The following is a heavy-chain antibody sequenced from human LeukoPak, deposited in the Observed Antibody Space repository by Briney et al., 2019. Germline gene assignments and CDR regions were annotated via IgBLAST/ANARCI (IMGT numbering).Heavy chain of an antibody. V-gene: IGHV4-39*07. D-gene: IGHD3-22*01. CDR1: GGSISSSSYY. CDR3: ARAGPGSGYYGNYAFDI. CDR2: IYYSGSS. J-gene: IGHJ3*02. Sequence: SETLSLTCTVSGGSISSSSYYWGWIRQPPGKGLEWIGSIYYSGSSYYNPSLKSRVTISVDTSKNQFSLKLSSVTAADTAVYYCARAGPGSGYYGNYAFDIWGQGTMVTVSS.